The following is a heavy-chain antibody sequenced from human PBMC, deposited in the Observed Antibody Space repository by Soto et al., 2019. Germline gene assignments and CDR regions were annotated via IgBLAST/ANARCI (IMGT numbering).Heavy chain of an antibody. CDR3: ARGDYGTGGYPFPYFDY. Sequence: HEHLVQSGAEVKRPGASLKVSCKASGYSFTGYYIHWVRQAPGQGLEWMGWINPDSGATNYAQNYQGRVTLPSAPSIRTASMDLTSLTSDDTAVYYCARGDYGTGGYPFPYFDYWGQGTLVIVSS. J-gene: IGHJ4*02. CDR2: INPDSGAT. V-gene: IGHV1-2*02. CDR1: GYSFTGYY. D-gene: IGHD2-8*02.